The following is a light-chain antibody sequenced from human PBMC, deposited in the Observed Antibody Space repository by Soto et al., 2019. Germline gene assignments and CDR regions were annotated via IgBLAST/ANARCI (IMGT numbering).Light chain of an antibody. V-gene: IGKV3-20*01. Sequence: GALSSSPLARAPVSCSTSRRVSSSYLAWYQQKPGQAPRLLIYGASSRATGIPDRFSGSGSGTDFTLTISRREPDDFAVYYCQQDGSSPATVGQGTRLEIK. J-gene: IGKJ5*01. CDR3: QQDGSSPAT. CDR1: RRVSSSY. CDR2: GAS.